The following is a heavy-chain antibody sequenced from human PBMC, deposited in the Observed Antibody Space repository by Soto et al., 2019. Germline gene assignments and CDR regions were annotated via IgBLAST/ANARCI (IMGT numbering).Heavy chain of an antibody. J-gene: IGHJ6*02. V-gene: IGHV1-69*13. CDR2: VIPIFGTA. Sequence: VKVSCKASGGTFSSYAISWVRQAPGQGHEWMGGVIPIFGTANYAQKFQGRVTITADESTSTAYMELSSLRSEDTAVYYCARSVVAAAGTVFYYYYYGMDVWGQGTTVTVSS. CDR3: ARSVVAAAGTVFYYYYYGMDV. D-gene: IGHD6-13*01. CDR1: GGTFSSYA.